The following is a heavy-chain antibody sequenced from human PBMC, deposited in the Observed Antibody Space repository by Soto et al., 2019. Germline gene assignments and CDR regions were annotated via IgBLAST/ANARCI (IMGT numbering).Heavy chain of an antibody. CDR2: ISYDGSNK. D-gene: IGHD6-13*01. Sequence: GGSLRLSCAASGFTFSSYGMHWVRQAPGKGLEWVAVISYDGSNKYYADSVKGRFTISRDNSKNTLYLQMNSLRAEDTAVYYCAKDLPNEIIAETYYYGMDVWGQGTTVTVSS. J-gene: IGHJ6*02. V-gene: IGHV3-30*18. CDR1: GFTFSSYG. CDR3: AKDLPNEIIAETYYYGMDV.